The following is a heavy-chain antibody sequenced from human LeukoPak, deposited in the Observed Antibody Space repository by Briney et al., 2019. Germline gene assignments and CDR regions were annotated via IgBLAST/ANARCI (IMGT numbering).Heavy chain of an antibody. CDR2: IKQDGSKK. V-gene: IGHV3-7*04. J-gene: IGHJ4*02. CDR1: GFPFSSYW. D-gene: IGHD3-9*01. CDR3: TRVGHIDEGIDY. Sequence: GGSLRLSCVASGFPFSSYWMTWVRQAPGKGLEWVANIKQDGSKKSYVDSVKGRFTISRDNAKNSLYLRMNSLRAEDTAIYYCTRVGHIDEGIDYWGQGTLVTVSS.